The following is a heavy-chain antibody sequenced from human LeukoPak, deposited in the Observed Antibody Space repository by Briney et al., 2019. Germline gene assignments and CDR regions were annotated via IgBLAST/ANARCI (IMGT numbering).Heavy chain of an antibody. CDR3: AKSMLRGYYYMDV. CDR1: GFSFSNYV. V-gene: IGHV3-30*02. J-gene: IGHJ6*03. Sequence: PGRSLRLSCASSGFSFSNYVMHWVRQAPGKGLQWVAFIRLDDSTEYSADSVKGRFTISRDNSKNTLYLQMNRLRPEDTAVYYCAKSMLRGYYYMDVWGKGTTVIISS. CDR2: IRLDDSTE. D-gene: IGHD3-10*01.